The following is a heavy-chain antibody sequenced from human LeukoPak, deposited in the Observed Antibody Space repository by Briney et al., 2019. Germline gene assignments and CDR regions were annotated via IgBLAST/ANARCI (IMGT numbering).Heavy chain of an antibody. V-gene: IGHV4-59*08. D-gene: IGHD6-13*01. CDR1: GGSISSYY. J-gene: IGHJ4*02. Sequence: SETLSLTCTVSGGSISSYYWSWIRQPPGKGLEWIGCIYYSGSTNYNPSLKSRVTISVDTSKNQFSLKLSSVTAADTAVYYCVRSSSWGVVFDYWGQGTLVTVSS. CDR3: VRSSSWGVVFDY. CDR2: IYYSGST.